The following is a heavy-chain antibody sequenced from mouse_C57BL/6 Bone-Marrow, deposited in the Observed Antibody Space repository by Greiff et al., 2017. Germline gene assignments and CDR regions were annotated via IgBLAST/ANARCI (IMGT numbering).Heavy chain of an antibody. CDR2: ISNGGGST. D-gene: IGHD1-1*01. Sequence: VESGGGLVQPGGSLKLSCAASGFTFSDYYMYWVRQTPEKRLEWVAYISNGGGSTYYPDTVKGRFTISRDNAKNTLYLQMSRLKSEDTAMYYCARPYYYGSSSWFAYWGQGTLVTVSA. V-gene: IGHV5-12*01. J-gene: IGHJ3*01. CDR1: GFTFSDYY. CDR3: ARPYYYGSSSWFAY.